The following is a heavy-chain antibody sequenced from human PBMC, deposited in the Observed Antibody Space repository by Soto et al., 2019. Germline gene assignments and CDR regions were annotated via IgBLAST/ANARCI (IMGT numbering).Heavy chain of an antibody. J-gene: IGHJ4*02. CDR2: IIPIFGTA. CDR1: GGTFSSYA. V-gene: IGHV1-69*01. Sequence: QVQLVQSGAEVKKPGSSVKVSCKASGGTFSSYAISWVRQAPGQGLEWMGGIIPIFGTANYAQKFQGRVTITADESTRTAYMELSSLRSEDTAVYYCARHDCSGGSCYGGGYYFDYWGQGTLVTVSS. CDR3: ARHDCSGGSCYGGGYYFDY. D-gene: IGHD2-15*01.